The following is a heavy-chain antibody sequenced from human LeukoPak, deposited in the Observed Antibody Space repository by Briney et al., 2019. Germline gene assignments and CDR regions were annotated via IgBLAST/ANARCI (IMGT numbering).Heavy chain of an antibody. CDR3: ARDERITGSPGKYYYYYYYMDV. J-gene: IGHJ6*03. V-gene: IGHV1-69*05. Sequence: SVKVSCKASVGTFSRDAISWVRQAPGQGLEWMGRIIPIFGTANYAQKFQGRVTITTDESTSTDYMELSSLRSEDTAMYYCARDERITGSPGKYYYYYYYMDVWGKGTTVTVSS. CDR2: IIPIFGTA. CDR1: VGTFSRDA. D-gene: IGHD1-20*01.